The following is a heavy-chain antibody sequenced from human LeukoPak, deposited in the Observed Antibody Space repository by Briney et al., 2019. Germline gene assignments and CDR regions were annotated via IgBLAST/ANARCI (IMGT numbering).Heavy chain of an antibody. CDR3: AKGRDRYYDSSGYFRTHVYYYYGMDV. Sequence: GGSLRLTCVASAFAFSNYAMHWVRQAPGKGLEWVAVTSVDGSNKRYVDSVKGRFTISRDNSKNTLYLQMNSLRTDDTAVYYCAKGRDRYYDSSGYFRTHVYYYYGMDVWGQGTTVTVSS. CDR2: TSVDGSNK. CDR1: AFAFSNYA. V-gene: IGHV3-30-3*01. J-gene: IGHJ6*02. D-gene: IGHD3-22*01.